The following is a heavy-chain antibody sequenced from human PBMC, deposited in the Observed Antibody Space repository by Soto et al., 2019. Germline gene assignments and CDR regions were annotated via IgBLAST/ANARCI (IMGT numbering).Heavy chain of an antibody. CDR2: IYYSGST. D-gene: IGHD2-2*01. V-gene: IGHV4-31*03. J-gene: IGHJ6*02. Sequence: SETLSLTCTVSGGSISSGGYYWSWIRQHPGKGLEWIGYIYYSGSTYYNPSLKSRVTISVDTSKNQFSLKLSSVTAADTAVYYCARAPTSSSAAIIYYYYYRMDVWGQGTTVTVSS. CDR1: GGSISSGGYY. CDR3: ARAPTSSSAAIIYYYYYRMDV.